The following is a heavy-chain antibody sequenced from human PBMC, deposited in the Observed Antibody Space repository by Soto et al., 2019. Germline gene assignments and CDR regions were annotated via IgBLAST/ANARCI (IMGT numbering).Heavy chain of an antibody. D-gene: IGHD3-10*01. V-gene: IGHV3-23*01. J-gene: IGHJ4*02. CDR1: GFTFSSYA. Sequence: EVQLLESGGGLVQPGGSLRLSCAASGFTFSSYAMSWVRQAPGKGLEWVSVISGSGGSTYYAESVKGRFTISRDNSKNTLYLQLNSLRAEEPAVYYCAHNYYFGSGSLSDWGQGTLVTVSS. CDR2: ISGSGGST. CDR3: AHNYYFGSGSLSD.